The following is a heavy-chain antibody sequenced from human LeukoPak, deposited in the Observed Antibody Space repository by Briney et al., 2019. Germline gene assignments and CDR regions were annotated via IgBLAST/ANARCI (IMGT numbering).Heavy chain of an antibody. Sequence: SETLSLTCSLSGGSISSSSYYWGWIRQPPGKGLEWIGSIYYSGSTYYNPSLKSRVTISVDTSKNQFSLKLSSVTAADTAVYYCARGGGDIVVVVAATRGAFDIWGQGTMVTVSS. V-gene: IGHV4-39*01. CDR2: IYYSGST. J-gene: IGHJ3*02. CDR1: GGSISSSSYY. CDR3: ARGGGDIVVVVAATRGAFDI. D-gene: IGHD2-15*01.